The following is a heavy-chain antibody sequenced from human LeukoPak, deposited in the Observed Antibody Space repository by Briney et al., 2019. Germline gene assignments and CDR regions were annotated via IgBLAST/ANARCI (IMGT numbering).Heavy chain of an antibody. J-gene: IGHJ4*02. CDR1: GFTFSNYW. CDR3: ARAYYDFWSGYPTYFDY. Sequence: GGSLRLSCAASGFTFSNYWMSWVRQAPGKGLEWVANIKQDGSEKYYVDSVKGRFTISRDNAKNSLYLQMNSLRAEDTAVYYCARAYYDFWSGYPTYFDYWGQGTLVTVSS. V-gene: IGHV3-7*01. D-gene: IGHD3-3*01. CDR2: IKQDGSEK.